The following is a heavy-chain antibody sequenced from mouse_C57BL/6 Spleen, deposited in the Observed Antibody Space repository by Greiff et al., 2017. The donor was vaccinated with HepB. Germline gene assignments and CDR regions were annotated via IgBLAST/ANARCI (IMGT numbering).Heavy chain of an antibody. CDR2: IDPSDSYT. D-gene: IGHD1-1*01. CDR1: GYTFTSYW. V-gene: IGHV1-50*01. Sequence: VQLQQPGAELVKPGASVKLSCKASGYTFTSYWMQWVKQRPGQGLEWIGEIDPSDSYTNYNQKFKGKATLTVDTSSSTAYMQLSSLTSEDSAVYYCASVYYGSSPYYYAMDYWGQGTSVTVSS. CDR3: ASVYYGSSPYYYAMDY. J-gene: IGHJ4*01.